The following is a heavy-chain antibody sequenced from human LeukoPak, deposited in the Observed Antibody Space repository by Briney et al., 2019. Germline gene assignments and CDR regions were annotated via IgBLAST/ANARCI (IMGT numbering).Heavy chain of an antibody. Sequence: SXXLSLTCTVSGGSISSYYWSWIRQPPGKGLEWIGYIYCSGSTNYNPSLKSRVTMSVDTSKNQFSLKLSSVTAADTAVYYCARDHTAMGFDYWGQATLVTVSS. J-gene: IGHJ4*02. V-gene: IGHV4-59*01. CDR3: ARDHTAMGFDY. D-gene: IGHD5-18*01. CDR1: GGSISSYY. CDR2: IYCSGST.